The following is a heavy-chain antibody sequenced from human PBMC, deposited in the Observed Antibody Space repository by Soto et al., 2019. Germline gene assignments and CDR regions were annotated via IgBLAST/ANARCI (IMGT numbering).Heavy chain of an antibody. Sequence: GGSLRLSCAASGFTVSSNYMSRVRQAPGKGLEWVSVIYSGGSTYYADSVKGRFTISRDNSKNTLYLQMNSLRAEDTAVYYCARTVYYDSSGYPFDAFDIWGQGTMVTVSS. J-gene: IGHJ3*02. D-gene: IGHD3-22*01. CDR3: ARTVYYDSSGYPFDAFDI. CDR1: GFTVSSNY. CDR2: IYSGGST. V-gene: IGHV3-53*01.